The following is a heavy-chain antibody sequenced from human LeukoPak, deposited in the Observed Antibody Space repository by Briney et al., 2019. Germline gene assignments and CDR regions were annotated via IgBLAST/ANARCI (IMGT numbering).Heavy chain of an antibody. V-gene: IGHV1-18*01. CDR3: AISYPGYYDSSGYFY. D-gene: IGHD3-22*01. CDR1: GYTFTSYD. Sequence: ASVKVSCKASGYTFTSYDINWVRQAPGQGLEWMGWISAYNGNTNYAQKLQGRVTMTTDTSTSTAYMELRSLRSDDTAVYYCAISYPGYYDSSGYFYWGQGTLVTVSS. J-gene: IGHJ4*02. CDR2: ISAYNGNT.